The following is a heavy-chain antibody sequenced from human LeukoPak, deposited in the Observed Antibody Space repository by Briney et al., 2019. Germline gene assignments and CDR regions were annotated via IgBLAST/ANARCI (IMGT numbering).Heavy chain of an antibody. J-gene: IGHJ4*02. V-gene: IGHV3-30*09. CDR3: ATHYYDSSGYYSPDS. CDR2: ISYDGSNK. CDR1: GFTFSSYA. D-gene: IGHD3-22*01. Sequence: GGSLRLSCAASGFTFSSYAMHWVRQAPGEGLEWVAVISYDGSNKYYADSVKGRFAISRDNSKNTLYLQMNSLRAEDTAVYYCATHYYDSSGYYSPDSWGQGTPVTVSS.